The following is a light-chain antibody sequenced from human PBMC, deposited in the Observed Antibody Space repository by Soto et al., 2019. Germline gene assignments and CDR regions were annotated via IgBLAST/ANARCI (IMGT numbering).Light chain of an antibody. CDR3: QHRFNWPFT. V-gene: IGKV3-11*01. J-gene: IGKJ3*01. Sequence: EIVLTQSPATLSLSPGERATLSCRASQSVSSLLAWYQQKPGQAPRLLIYDASNRATGIPARFSGSGSGTDFTLTISSLEPEDFAVYDCQHRFNWPFTYGPGTKVDIK. CDR1: QSVSSL. CDR2: DAS.